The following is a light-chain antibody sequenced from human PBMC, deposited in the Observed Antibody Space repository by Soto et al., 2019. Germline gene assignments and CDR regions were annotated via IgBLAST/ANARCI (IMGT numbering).Light chain of an antibody. J-gene: IGLJ2*01. V-gene: IGLV2-14*01. CDR2: DVS. CDR1: SSDVGGYNY. Sequence: QSALTQPASVSGSPGQSITISCTGTSSDVGGYNYVSWYQQHPGKAPKLMIYDVSNRPSGVSNRFSGSKSGNTASLTFSGLQAEDEADYYCSSYTSSSTPVVFGGGTKVTVL. CDR3: SSYTSSSTPVV.